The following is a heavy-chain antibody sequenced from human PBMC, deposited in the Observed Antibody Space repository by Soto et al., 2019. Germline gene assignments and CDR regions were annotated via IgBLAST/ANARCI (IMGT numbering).Heavy chain of an antibody. CDR2: IYPGNSDA. J-gene: IGHJ6*02. D-gene: IGHD3-10*01. CDR3: ARSGYYYDSGPSYRRRDYYFAMDV. V-gene: IGHV5-51*01. Sequence: GESLKISCKGSGYSFTSNWIGWVRQMPGKGPEWMGIIYPGNSDARYNPSFQGQVTISVDTSSTTAYLQWSSLKASDTAMYYCARSGYYYDSGPSYRRRDYYFAMDVWGQGTTVTVSS. CDR1: GYSFTSNW.